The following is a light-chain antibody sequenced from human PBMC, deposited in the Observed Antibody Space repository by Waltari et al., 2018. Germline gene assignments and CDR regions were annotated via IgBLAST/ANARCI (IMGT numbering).Light chain of an antibody. V-gene: IGKV1-33*01. CDR3: QQYDHLPLT. Sequence: DIQMTQSPSSLPASVGARVTITCQASQDISNYLNWFQQKPGRAPKLLIFDASTLESGVPSRFSGSGSGTHFTFTIYSLQPEDIATYYCQQYDHLPLTFGGGTKVEIK. J-gene: IGKJ4*01. CDR1: QDISNY. CDR2: DAS.